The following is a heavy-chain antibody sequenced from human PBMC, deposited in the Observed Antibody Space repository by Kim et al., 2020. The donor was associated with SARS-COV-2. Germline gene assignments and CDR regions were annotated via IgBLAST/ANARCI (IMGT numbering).Heavy chain of an antibody. CDR1: GYTFTSYY. D-gene: IGHD3-3*01. J-gene: IGHJ4*02. Sequence: ASVKVSCKASGYTFTSYYMHWVRQAPGQGLEWMGIINPSGGSTSYAQKFQGRVTMTRDTSTSTVYMVLSSLRSEDTAVYYCARGGRDDSHHPIFDYWGQGTLVSVSS. V-gene: IGHV1-46*01. CDR2: INPSGGST. CDR3: ARGGRDDSHHPIFDY.